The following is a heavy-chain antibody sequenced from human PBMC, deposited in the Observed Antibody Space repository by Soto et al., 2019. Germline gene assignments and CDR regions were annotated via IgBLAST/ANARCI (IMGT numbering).Heavy chain of an antibody. V-gene: IGHV5-51*01. CDR3: ARPPLPGYSIHFNS. J-gene: IGHJ4*02. CDR2: VYPRDSDT. Sequence: GESLKISCKGSGYSFTSYWISWVRQMPGKGLEWMGIVYPRDSDTRYSPSFQGQFTISADRSTGTAFLQWRSLKASDTALYYCARPPLPGYSIHFNSWGQGTLVTVSS. CDR1: GYSFTSYW. D-gene: IGHD2-15*01.